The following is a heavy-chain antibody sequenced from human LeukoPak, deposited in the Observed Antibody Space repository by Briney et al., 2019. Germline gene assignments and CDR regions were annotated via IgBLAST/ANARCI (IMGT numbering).Heavy chain of an antibody. CDR3: ARSPSAARVDY. CDR2: IYYSGST. J-gene: IGHJ4*02. Sequence: MPSETLSLTCTVSGGSISSYYWSWIRQPPGKGLEWIGYIYYSGSTNYNPSLKSRVTISLDTSKNQFSLRLSSVTAADTAVYYCARSPSAARVDYWGQGTLVTVSS. V-gene: IGHV4-59*01. D-gene: IGHD6-25*01. CDR1: GGSISSYY.